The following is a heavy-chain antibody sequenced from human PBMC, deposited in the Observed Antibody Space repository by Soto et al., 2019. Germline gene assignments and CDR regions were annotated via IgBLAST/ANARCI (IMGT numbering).Heavy chain of an antibody. J-gene: IGHJ5*02. Sequence: QVQLVQSGAEVKKPGASVKVSCKASGYTFTSYDINWVRQATGQGLEWMGWMNPNSGNTGYAQKFQGRVLMTRNTSINTAYMEPSSVRSEETTVYSCAREKGSSGFDPWGQGTLVTVSS. D-gene: IGHD6-6*01. V-gene: IGHV1-8*01. CDR1: GYTFTSYD. CDR2: MNPNSGNT. CDR3: AREKGSSGFDP.